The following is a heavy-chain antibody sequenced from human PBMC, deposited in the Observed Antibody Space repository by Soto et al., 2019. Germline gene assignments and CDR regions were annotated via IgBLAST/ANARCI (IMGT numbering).Heavy chain of an antibody. CDR1: GGTFSSYA. Sequence: SVKVSCKASGGTFSSYAISWVRQAPGQGLEWMGGIIPIFGTATYAQKFQGRVTITADESTSTAYMALSSLRSEDTAVYYCARTQLRRGYHYGHALDSWGQGTMVTVSS. V-gene: IGHV1-69*13. CDR3: ARTQLRRGYHYGHALDS. CDR2: IIPIFGTA. D-gene: IGHD3-16*02. J-gene: IGHJ3*02.